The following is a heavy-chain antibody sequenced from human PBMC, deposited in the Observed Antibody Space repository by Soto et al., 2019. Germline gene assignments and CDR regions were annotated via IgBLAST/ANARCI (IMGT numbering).Heavy chain of an antibody. D-gene: IGHD3-22*01. Sequence: SETLSLTCTVSGGSISSGGYYWSWISQHPGKGLEWIGYIYYSGSTHYNPSLKSRVTISVDTSKNQFSLKLSSVTDADTAVYYCARVPLPRASSGYLAAFDIWGQGTMVT. V-gene: IGHV4-31*03. CDR2: IYYSGST. CDR1: GGSISSGGYY. CDR3: ARVPLPRASSGYLAAFDI. J-gene: IGHJ3*02.